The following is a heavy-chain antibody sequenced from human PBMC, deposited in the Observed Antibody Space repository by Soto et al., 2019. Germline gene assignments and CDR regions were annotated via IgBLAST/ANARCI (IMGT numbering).Heavy chain of an antibody. CDR2: IYPGDSDT. J-gene: IGHJ6*02. Sequence: PGESLKISCKGSGYSFTSYWIGWVRQMPGKGLEWMGIIYPGDSDTRYSPSFQGQVTISADKSISTAYLQWSSLKASDTAVYYCARADFNGSWYGYYYYGMDVWGQGTTVTVSS. D-gene: IGHD6-13*01. CDR3: ARADFNGSWYGYYYYGMDV. CDR1: GYSFTSYW. V-gene: IGHV5-51*01.